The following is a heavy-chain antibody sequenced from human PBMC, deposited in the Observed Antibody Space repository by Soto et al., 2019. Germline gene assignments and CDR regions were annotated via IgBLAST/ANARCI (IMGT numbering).Heavy chain of an antibody. V-gene: IGHV3-74*01. CDR1: GFTFSSYW. J-gene: IGHJ4*02. CDR2: IKTDGTDT. Sequence: EVQLVESGGGLVQPGGSLRLSCAASGFTFSSYWMHWVRKAPGKGLVWVSRIKTDGTDTHYADSVKGRFTISRDNAKNTLYLQMNSLRGEDTAVYYCARGPLYYFDYWGQGTLVSVSS. CDR3: ARGPLYYFDY.